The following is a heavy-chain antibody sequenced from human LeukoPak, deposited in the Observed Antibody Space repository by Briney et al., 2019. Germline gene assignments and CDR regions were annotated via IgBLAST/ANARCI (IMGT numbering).Heavy chain of an antibody. J-gene: IGHJ4*02. D-gene: IGHD6-13*01. CDR3: ARDKAAAGIDY. CDR2: IKQDGSEK. V-gene: IGHV3-7*01. CDR1: GFTFSSYG. Sequence: PGGSLRLSCAASGFTFSSYGMHWVRQAPGKGLEWVANIKQDGSEKYYVDSVKGRFTISRDNAKNSLYLQMNSLRAEDTAVYYCARDKAAAGIDYWGQGTLVTVSS.